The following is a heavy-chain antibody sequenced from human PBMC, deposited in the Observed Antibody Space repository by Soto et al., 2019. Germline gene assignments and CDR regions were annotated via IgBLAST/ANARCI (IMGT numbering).Heavy chain of an antibody. V-gene: IGHV3-30-3*02. CDR1: GFTFSSYA. CDR2: ISYDGSNK. D-gene: IGHD3-22*01. Sequence: QVQLVESGGGVVQPGRSLRLSCAASGFTFSSYAMHWVRQAPGKGLEWVAVISYDGSNKYYADSVKGRFTISRDNSKNTLYLQMNSLRAEDTAVYYCAKEETYYYDSSGSRAFDIWGQGTMVTVSS. CDR3: AKEETYYYDSSGSRAFDI. J-gene: IGHJ3*02.